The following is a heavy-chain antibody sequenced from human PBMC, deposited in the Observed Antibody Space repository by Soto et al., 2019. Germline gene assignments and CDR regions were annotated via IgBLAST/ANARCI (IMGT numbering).Heavy chain of an antibody. CDR1: GFTFSSYA. Sequence: GGSLRLSCAASGFTFSSYAMSWVRQAPGKGLEWVSAISGSGGSTYYADSVKGRFTISRDNSKNTLYLQMNSLRAEDTAVYYCARGWGSSWDYYYYGMDVWGQGTTVTVSS. CDR3: ARGWGSSWDYYYYGMDV. CDR2: ISGSGGST. D-gene: IGHD6-13*01. V-gene: IGHV3-23*01. J-gene: IGHJ6*02.